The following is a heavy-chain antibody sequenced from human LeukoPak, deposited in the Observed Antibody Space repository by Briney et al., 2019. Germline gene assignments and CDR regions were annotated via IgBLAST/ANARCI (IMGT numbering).Heavy chain of an antibody. J-gene: IGHJ6*03. CDR1: GYTFTGYY. CDR2: INPNSGGT. V-gene: IGHV1-2*02. D-gene: IGHD6-13*01. CDR3: ARHFNSSSWLYYYYYMDV. Sequence: ASVKVSCKASGYTFTGYYMHWVRLAPGQGLEWMGWINPNSGGTNYAQKFQGRVTMTRDTSISTAYMELSRLRSDDTAVYYCARHFNSSSWLYYYYYMDVWGKGTTVTVSS.